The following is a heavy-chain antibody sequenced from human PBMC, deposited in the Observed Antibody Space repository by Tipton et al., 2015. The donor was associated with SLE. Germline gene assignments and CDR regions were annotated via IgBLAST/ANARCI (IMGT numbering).Heavy chain of an antibody. J-gene: IGHJ4*02. CDR1: GGSINSHY. V-gene: IGHV4-59*11. Sequence: TLSLTCTVSGGSINSHYWSWFRQPPGKGLEYIGYIYYSGGTNHNPSLNNRVTISVDRSNNQFSLKLSSVTPADTAVYYCARDAAVAGHFDYWGQGKLVTVSA. CDR2: IYYSGGT. CDR3: ARDAAVAGHFDY. D-gene: IGHD6-19*01.